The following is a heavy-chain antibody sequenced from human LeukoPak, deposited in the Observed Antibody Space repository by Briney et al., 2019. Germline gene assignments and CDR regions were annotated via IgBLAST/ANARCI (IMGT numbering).Heavy chain of an antibody. CDR1: EFTFSIYG. V-gene: IGHV3-30*02. D-gene: IGHD5-24*01. CDR2: IRFDGSNK. Sequence: GGSLRLSCATSEFTFSIYGMHWVRQAPDKGLEWVSFIRFDGSNKYYADSVKGRFTISRDNSKNTLFLQMNSLREEDTAVYCCAKDRGDGYPTHFDYWGQGTLVTVSS. CDR3: AKDRGDGYPTHFDY. J-gene: IGHJ4*02.